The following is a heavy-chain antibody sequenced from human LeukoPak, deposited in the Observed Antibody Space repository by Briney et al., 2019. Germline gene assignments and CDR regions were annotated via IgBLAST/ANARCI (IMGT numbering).Heavy chain of an antibody. CDR2: IIWNGGTT. J-gene: IGHJ4*02. CDR3: ARDLGSPGTTVDS. D-gene: IGHD4-17*01. Sequence: GGSLILSCAASGFTFGDHGMSWVLQAPQKGLEWVSGIIWNGGTTTYADSVKGRFTISRDDAKSSLYMQMHSLRAEDTALYYSARDLGSPGTTVDSWGQGTLVTVSS. V-gene: IGHV3-20*04. CDR1: GFTFGDHG.